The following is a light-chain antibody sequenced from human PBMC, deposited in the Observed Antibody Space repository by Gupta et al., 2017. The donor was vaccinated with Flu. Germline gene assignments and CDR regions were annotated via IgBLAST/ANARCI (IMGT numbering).Light chain of an antibody. CDR3: LHYGLHPYT. V-gene: IGKV1-33*01. Sequence: PSSLFASVGNSVPITCQASHDIRVYVNWYQQRPGTAPELLFYDASNLNRGVPSWCSGSGSETIFSFTISRLLPESSATYYCLHYGLHPYTFGQGTKVEIK. CDR2: DAS. CDR1: HDIRVY. J-gene: IGKJ2*01.